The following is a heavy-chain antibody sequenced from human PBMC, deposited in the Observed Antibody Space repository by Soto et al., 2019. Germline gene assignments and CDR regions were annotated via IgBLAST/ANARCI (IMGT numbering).Heavy chain of an antibody. J-gene: IGHJ2*01. V-gene: IGHV3-74*01. Sequence: VKLVESGGGLVQPGGSLRLSCAASGFTFSSYWMHWVRQAPGKGLVWVSRINSDGSSTSYADSVKGRFTISRDNAKNTLYLQMNSLRVEDTAVYYCARGGSLNWYFDLWGRGTLVTVSS. CDR3: ARGGSLNWYFDL. D-gene: IGHD1-26*01. CDR1: GFTFSSYW. CDR2: INSDGSST.